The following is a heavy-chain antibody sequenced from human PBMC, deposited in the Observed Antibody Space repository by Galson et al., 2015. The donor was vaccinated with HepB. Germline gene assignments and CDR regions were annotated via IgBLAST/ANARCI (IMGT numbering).Heavy chain of an antibody. CDR1: GFTFSRFW. V-gene: IGHV3-7*01. J-gene: IGHJ4*02. CDR3: ARVGYYDRSDYPDPYFDS. D-gene: IGHD3-22*01. CDR2: IRKDGSEE. Sequence: SLRLSCAASGFTFSRFWMSWVRQAPGKGLEWVANIRKDGSEEYYVDSVKGRFTISRDNAKNSLYLQMNSLRDEDTAVYHCARVGYYDRSDYPDPYFDSWGQGTLVTVSS.